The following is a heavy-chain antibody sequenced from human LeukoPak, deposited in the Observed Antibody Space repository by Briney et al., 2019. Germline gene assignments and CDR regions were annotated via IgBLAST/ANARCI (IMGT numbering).Heavy chain of an antibody. V-gene: IGHV4-59*08. CDR2: IYYSGST. J-gene: IGHJ5*02. D-gene: IGHD3-16*02. CDR1: GGSISSYY. Sequence: SETLSLTCTVSGGSISSYYWSWIRQPPGKGLEWIGYIYYSGSTNYNPSLKSRVTISVDTSKNQSSLKLSSVTAADTAVYYCARQDIYDYVWGSYRYTGSNWFDPWGQGTLVTVSS. CDR3: ARQDIYDYVWGSYRYTGSNWFDP.